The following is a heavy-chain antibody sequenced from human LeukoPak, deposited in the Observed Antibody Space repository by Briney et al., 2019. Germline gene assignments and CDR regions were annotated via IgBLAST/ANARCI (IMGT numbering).Heavy chain of an antibody. J-gene: IGHJ4*02. CDR3: AKDQYYYGSGSFDY. Sequence: GGSLRLSCAASGFTLSSYAISWVRQAPGKGLEWVSAISGSGGSTYYADSVKGRFTISRDNSKNTLYLQMNSLRAEDTAVYYCAKDQYYYGSGSFDYWGQGTLVTVSS. CDR2: ISGSGGST. CDR1: GFTLSSYA. V-gene: IGHV3-23*01. D-gene: IGHD3-10*01.